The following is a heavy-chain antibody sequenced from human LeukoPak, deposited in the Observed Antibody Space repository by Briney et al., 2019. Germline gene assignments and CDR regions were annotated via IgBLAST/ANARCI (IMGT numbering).Heavy chain of an antibody. J-gene: IGHJ5*02. CDR1: GFTFSSYS. CDR3: ARGGPYYYGSGSYQNWFDP. V-gene: IGHV3-21*01. D-gene: IGHD3-10*01. CDR2: ISSSSSYI. Sequence: PGGSLRLSCAASGFTFSSYSMNWVRQAPGKGLEWVSSISSSSSYIYYADSVKGRFTISRDSAKNSLYLQMNSLRAEDTAVYYCARGGPYYYGSGSYQNWFDPWGQGTLVTVSS.